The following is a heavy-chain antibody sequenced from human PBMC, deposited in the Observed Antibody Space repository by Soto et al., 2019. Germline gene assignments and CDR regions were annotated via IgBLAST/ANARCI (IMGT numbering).Heavy chain of an antibody. D-gene: IGHD6-13*01. CDR2: INHSGST. J-gene: IGHJ5*02. Sequence: SETLSLTCTVSGGSISSYYWSWIRQPPGKGLEWIGEINHSGSTNYNPSLKSRVTISVDTSKNQFSLKLSSVTAADTAVYYCARGWYSSSWYDNWFDPWGQGTLVTVSS. CDR3: ARGWYSSSWYDNWFDP. V-gene: IGHV4-34*01. CDR1: GGSISSYY.